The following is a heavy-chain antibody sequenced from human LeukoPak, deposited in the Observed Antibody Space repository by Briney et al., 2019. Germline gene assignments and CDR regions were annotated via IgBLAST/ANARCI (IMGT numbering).Heavy chain of an antibody. D-gene: IGHD6-13*01. CDR3: AKDLQLALDY. J-gene: IGHJ4*02. CDR2: MSYDGSNK. Sequence: PGGSLRLSCAASGFTFSTYDMHWVRQAPGKGLEWVTVMSYDGSNKYYADSVKGRFTISRDNSKNTLCLQMNSLRADDTAVYYCAKDLQLALDYWGQGTLVTVSP. V-gene: IGHV3-30*18. CDR1: GFTFSTYD.